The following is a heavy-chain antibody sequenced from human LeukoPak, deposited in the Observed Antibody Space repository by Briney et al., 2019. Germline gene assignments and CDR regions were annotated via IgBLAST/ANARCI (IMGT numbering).Heavy chain of an antibody. Sequence: ASVKVSCKASGYTFTSYYMHWVRQAPGQGLEWMGIINPSGGSTSYAQKFQGRVTMTRDTSTSTVYMELSSLRSEDTAVYYCARDLDVVVPAAATGLFDYWGQGTLVTVSS. CDR3: ARDLDVVVPAAATGLFDY. J-gene: IGHJ4*02. D-gene: IGHD2-2*01. CDR2: INPSGGST. V-gene: IGHV1-46*01. CDR1: GYTFTSYY.